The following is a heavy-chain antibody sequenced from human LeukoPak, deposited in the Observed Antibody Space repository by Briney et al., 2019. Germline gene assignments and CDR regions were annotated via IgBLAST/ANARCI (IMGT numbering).Heavy chain of an antibody. Sequence: GASVKVSCKASGYTFTSSGISWVRQAPGQGLEWMGWISAYNGNTNYAQKLRGRVTMTTDTSTSTAYMELRSLRSDDTAVYYCARGAHYGDYTYFDPWGQGTLVTVSS. CDR2: ISAYNGNT. V-gene: IGHV1-18*01. CDR1: GYTFTSSG. D-gene: IGHD4-17*01. CDR3: ARGAHYGDYTYFDP. J-gene: IGHJ5*02.